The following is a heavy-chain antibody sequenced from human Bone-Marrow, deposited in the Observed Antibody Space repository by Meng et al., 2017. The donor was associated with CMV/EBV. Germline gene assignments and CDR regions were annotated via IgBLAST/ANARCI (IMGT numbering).Heavy chain of an antibody. V-gene: IGHV1-69*05. CDR1: GGTFSSYA. Sequence: SVKVSCKASGGTFSSYAISWVRQAPGQGLEWMGGIIPIFGTANYAQKFQGRVTITTDESTSTAYMELSSLRSEDTAVYYCARDQGNRDNWNSLYYYYYGMDVWGQGTTVPVSS. CDR2: IIPIFGTA. CDR3: ARDQGNRDNWNSLYYYYYGMDV. D-gene: IGHD1-7*01. J-gene: IGHJ6*02.